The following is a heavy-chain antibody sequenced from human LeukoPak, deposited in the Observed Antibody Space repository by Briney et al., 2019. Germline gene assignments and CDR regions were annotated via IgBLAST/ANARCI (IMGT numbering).Heavy chain of an antibody. V-gene: IGHV3-7*01. D-gene: IGHD2-15*01. Sequence: PGGSLRLSCAASGFTFSSHWMSWVRQAPGKGLEWVANIKKDGSEKYYVDSVKGRFTISRDNAKNSLYLQMNSLRAEDTAVYYCARDWACSGGSCYGFDYWGQGTLVTVSS. CDR1: GFTFSSHW. J-gene: IGHJ4*02. CDR3: ARDWACSGGSCYGFDY. CDR2: IKKDGSEK.